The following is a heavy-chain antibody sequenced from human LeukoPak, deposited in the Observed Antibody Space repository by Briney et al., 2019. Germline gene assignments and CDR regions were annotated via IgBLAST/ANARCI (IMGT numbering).Heavy chain of an antibody. J-gene: IGHJ4*02. CDR3: ARGPWTSGYYTPLGVPYFDY. D-gene: IGHD3-3*01. V-gene: IGHV4-34*01. CDR2: INHSGST. Sequence: SETLSLTCAVYGGSFSGYYWSWIRQPPGKGLEWIGEINHSGSTNYNPSLKSRVTISVDTSKNQFSLELSSVTAADTAVYYCARGPWTSGYYTPLGVPYFDYWGQGTLVTVSS. CDR1: GGSFSGYY.